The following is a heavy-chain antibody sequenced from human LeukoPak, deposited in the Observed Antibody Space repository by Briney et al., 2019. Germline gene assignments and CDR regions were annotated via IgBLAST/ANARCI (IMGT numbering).Heavy chain of an antibody. CDR2: ISHSGDRT. CDR1: GFTFSSYA. J-gene: IGHJ4*02. V-gene: IGHV3-23*01. Sequence: GGSLRLSCAASGFTFSSYAMSWVRQAPGKGLEWVSFISHSGDRTSNADSVEGRFTISRDNIRNMLYLQMNSLRDEDTGVYYCAIMHGYYDGSGFWVQWGQGTLVSVSS. CDR3: AIMHGYYDGSGFWVQ. D-gene: IGHD3-22*01.